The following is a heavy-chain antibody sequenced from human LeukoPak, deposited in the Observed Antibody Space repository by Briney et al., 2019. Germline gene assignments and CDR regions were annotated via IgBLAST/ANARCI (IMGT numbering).Heavy chain of an antibody. D-gene: IGHD3-22*01. CDR2: ISGSGGST. J-gene: IGHJ3*02. V-gene: IGHV3-23*01. Sequence: GGSLRLSCAASGFTFSSYAMSWVRQAPGKGLEWVSAISGSGGSTYYADSVKGRFTISRDNSKNTLYLQMNSLRAEDTAVYYCAKIAYSSGYYSHAFDIWGQGTMVTVSS. CDR3: AKIAYSSGYYSHAFDI. CDR1: GFTFSSYA.